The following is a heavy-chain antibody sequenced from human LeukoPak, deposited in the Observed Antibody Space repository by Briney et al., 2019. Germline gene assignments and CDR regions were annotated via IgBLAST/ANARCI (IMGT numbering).Heavy chain of an antibody. V-gene: IGHV3-23*01. Sequence: GGSLRLSCAASGFTFSSYAMSWVRQAPGKGLEWVSAISGSGGSTYYADSVKGRFTISRDNAKNSLYLQMNSLRAEDTAVYYCAREWKYHPFDPWGQGTLVTVSS. CDR3: AREWKYHPFDP. CDR2: ISGSGGST. CDR1: GFTFSSYA. J-gene: IGHJ5*02. D-gene: IGHD1-1*01.